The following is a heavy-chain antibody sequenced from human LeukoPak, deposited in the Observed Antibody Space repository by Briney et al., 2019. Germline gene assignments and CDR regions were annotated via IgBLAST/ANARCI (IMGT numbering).Heavy chain of an antibody. CDR1: GFTLSSFW. Sequence: GGSLRLSRAASGFTLSSFWMAWVRQAPGKGLEWVANINQDGSEERYVDAVKGRFTIPRDNAKNSVHLQMNSLRVEDTAVYYCARDPGRRFDPWGQGTLVTVSS. J-gene: IGHJ5*02. V-gene: IGHV3-7*01. D-gene: IGHD1-14*01. CDR2: INQDGSEE. CDR3: ARDPGRRFDP.